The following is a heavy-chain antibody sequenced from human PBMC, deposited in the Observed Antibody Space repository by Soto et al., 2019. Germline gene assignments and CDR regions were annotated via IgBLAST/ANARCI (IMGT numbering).Heavy chain of an antibody. D-gene: IGHD2-21*02. J-gene: IGHJ4*02. V-gene: IGHV1-18*01. CDR2: INTYSGKT. CDR3: ARRYGDPSSSAGFDY. Sequence: QVQLVQSGPEVKKPGASVKVSCKASGYTFGIYSITWVRQAPGQGLDWLGGINTYSGKTYYAQKVQGRVTLTTDTSTSTAHMDMRSLRYDPTAVYYCARRYGDPSSSAGFDYWGQATLVSVSS. CDR1: GYTFGIYS.